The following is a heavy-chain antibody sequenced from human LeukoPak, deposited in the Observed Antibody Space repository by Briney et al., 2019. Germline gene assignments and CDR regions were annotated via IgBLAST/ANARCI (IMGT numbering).Heavy chain of an antibody. V-gene: IGHV1-18*01. D-gene: IGHD1-7*01. CDR3: ARDVPGTTPFDY. Sequence: ASVKVSCKASGYIFSNYGISWVRQAPGQGLEWMGWISAKNGDTNYIQKFRGRVTMTTDTSTSTAYMELWRLRSDDTAVYYCARDVPGTTPFDYWGQGTLVTVSS. J-gene: IGHJ4*02. CDR1: GYIFSNYG. CDR2: ISAKNGDT.